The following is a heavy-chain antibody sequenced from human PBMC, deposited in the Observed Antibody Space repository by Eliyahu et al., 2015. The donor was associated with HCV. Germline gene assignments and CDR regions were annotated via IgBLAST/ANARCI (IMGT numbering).Heavy chain of an antibody. Sequence: QVQLQESGPGLVKPSGTLSLTCAVSGGSIXXXXXXXXVRQPPGKGLEWIGEIYHSGSTNYXPSLKSRVTISVDKSKNQFSLKLSSVTAADTAVYYCARDQKGLYYDFWSGYPSPGYYFDYWGQGTLVTVSS. D-gene: IGHD3-3*01. V-gene: IGHV4-4*02. CDR3: ARDQKGLYYDFWSGYPSPGYYFDY. CDR2: IYHSGST. CDR1: GGSIXXXXX. J-gene: IGHJ4*02.